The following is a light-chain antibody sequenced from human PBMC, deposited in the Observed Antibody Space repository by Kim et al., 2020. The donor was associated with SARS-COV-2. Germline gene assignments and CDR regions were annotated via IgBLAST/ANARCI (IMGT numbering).Light chain of an antibody. CDR3: MQALQTPLT. J-gene: IGKJ4*01. CDR1: HRLLQSNGYNY. Sequence: PASIDCRSSHRLLQSNGYNYLDWYLQKPGQSSQLLIYLGSNRASGVPDRFSGSRSGTDYTLEISRVEAEDVGVYYCMQALQTPLTFGGGTKVDIK. V-gene: IGKV2-28*01. CDR2: LGS.